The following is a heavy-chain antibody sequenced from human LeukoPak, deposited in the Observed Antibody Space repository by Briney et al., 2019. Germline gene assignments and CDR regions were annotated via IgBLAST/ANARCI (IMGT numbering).Heavy chain of an antibody. D-gene: IGHD6-13*01. Sequence: PSETLSLTCTVSGGSISSYSWSWIRQPPGKGLEWIGYIYYSGSTNYNPSLKSRVTISVDTSKNQFSLKLSSVTAADTAVYYCARGAAAGSFDYWGQGTLVTVSS. V-gene: IGHV4-59*01. J-gene: IGHJ4*02. CDR3: ARGAAAGSFDY. CDR2: IYYSGST. CDR1: GGSISSYS.